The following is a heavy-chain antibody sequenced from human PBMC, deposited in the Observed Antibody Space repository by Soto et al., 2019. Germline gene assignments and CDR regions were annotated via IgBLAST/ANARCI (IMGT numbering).Heavy chain of an antibody. J-gene: IGHJ6*02. CDR1: GYSFTSYW. CDR2: IDPSDSYT. Sequence: EVQLVQSGAEVKKPGESLRISCKGSGYSFTSYWISWVRQMPGKGLEWMGRIDPSDSYTNYSPSFQGHVTISADKSISTAYLQWSSLKASDTAMYYCARLDSSSWYGPKEYGMDVWGQGTTVTVSS. CDR3: ARLDSSSWYGPKEYGMDV. V-gene: IGHV5-10-1*03. D-gene: IGHD6-13*01.